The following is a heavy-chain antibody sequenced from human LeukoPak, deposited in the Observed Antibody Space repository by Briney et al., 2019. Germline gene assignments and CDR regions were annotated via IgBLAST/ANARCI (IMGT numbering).Heavy chain of an antibody. J-gene: IGHJ4*02. CDR3: ARDRDFVVIPAANGLDY. V-gene: IGHV3-7*01. Sequence: PGGSLRLSCAASGFTFSSYWMSWVRQAPGKGLEWVANIKQDGSEKYYVDSVKGRFTISRDNAKNSLYLQMNSLRAEDTAVYYCARDRDFVVIPAANGLDYWGQGTLVTISS. CDR2: IKQDGSEK. CDR1: GFTFSSYW. D-gene: IGHD2-2*01.